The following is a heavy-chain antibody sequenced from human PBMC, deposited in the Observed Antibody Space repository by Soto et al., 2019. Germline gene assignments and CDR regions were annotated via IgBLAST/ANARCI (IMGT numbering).Heavy chain of an antibody. CDR2: ISYDGSNK. Sequence: QVQLVESGGGVVQPGRSLRLSCAASGLTFRNYGMHWVRQAPGKGLEWVAVISYDGSNKYYADSVKGRFTISRDNSKNTLYLQMTSLRVEDTAVYYCVSLRQGGSGWDYFGYWGQGTLVTVSS. CDR3: VSLRQGGSGWDYFGY. V-gene: IGHV3-30*03. J-gene: IGHJ4*02. CDR1: GLTFRNYG. D-gene: IGHD6-19*01.